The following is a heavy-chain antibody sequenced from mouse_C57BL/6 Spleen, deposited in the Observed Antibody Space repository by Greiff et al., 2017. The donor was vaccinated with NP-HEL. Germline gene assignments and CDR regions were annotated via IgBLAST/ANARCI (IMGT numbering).Heavy chain of an antibody. V-gene: IGHV5-15*01. CDR1: GFTFSDYG. J-gene: IGHJ2*01. Sequence: EVKLMESGGGLVQPGGSLKLSYAASGFTFSDYGMAWVRQAPRKGPEWVAFISNLAYSIYYADTVTGRFTISRENAKNTLYLEMSSLRSEDTAMYYCARLGGNYDFDYWGQGTTLTVSS. D-gene: IGHD2-1*01. CDR2: ISNLAYSI. CDR3: ARLGGNYDFDY.